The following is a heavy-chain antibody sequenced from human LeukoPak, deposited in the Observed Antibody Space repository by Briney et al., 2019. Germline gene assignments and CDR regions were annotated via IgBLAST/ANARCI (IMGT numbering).Heavy chain of an antibody. Sequence: SETLTLTCAVSGGSISSYYWSWIRQPPGKGLEWIGYINYSGSTNYNPSLKSRVTITVDTSKNQFSLKLSSVTAADTAVYYCARESLDGAGTFDYWGQGTLVTVS. D-gene: IGHD6-13*01. CDR2: INYSGST. J-gene: IGHJ4*02. V-gene: IGHV4-59*01. CDR1: GGSISSYY. CDR3: ARESLDGAGTFDY.